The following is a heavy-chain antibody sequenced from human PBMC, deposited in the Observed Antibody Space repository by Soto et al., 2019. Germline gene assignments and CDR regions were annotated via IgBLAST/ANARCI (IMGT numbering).Heavy chain of an antibody. V-gene: IGHV5-10-1*01. D-gene: IGHD6-6*01. Sequence: PGESLKISCKGSGYSFTSYWISWVRQMPGKGLEWMGRIDPSDSYTNYSPSFQGHVTISADKSISTAYLQWSSLKASDTAMYYCVTRGPIAPLVVHAFDIWGQGTMVTVSS. CDR2: IDPSDSYT. CDR1: GYSFTSYW. CDR3: VTRGPIAPLVVHAFDI. J-gene: IGHJ3*02.